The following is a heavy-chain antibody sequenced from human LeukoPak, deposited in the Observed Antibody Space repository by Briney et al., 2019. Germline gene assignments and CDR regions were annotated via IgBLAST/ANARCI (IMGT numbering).Heavy chain of an antibody. CDR2: IRYDGSNK. J-gene: IGHJ4*02. V-gene: IGHV3-30*02. D-gene: IGHD1-26*01. Sequence: PGGSLRLSCAASGFTFSSYGMHWVRQAPGKGLEWVAFIRYDGSNKYYADSVKGRFTISRDNSKNTLYLQMNSLRAEDTAVYYCAKGALVGATFLSDWGQGTLVTVSS. CDR1: GFTFSSYG. CDR3: AKGALVGATFLSD.